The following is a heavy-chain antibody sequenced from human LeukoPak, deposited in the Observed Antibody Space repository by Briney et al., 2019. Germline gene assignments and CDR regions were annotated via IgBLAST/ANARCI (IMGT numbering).Heavy chain of an antibody. J-gene: IGHJ4*02. Sequence: GGSLRLSCAAPGFTVSSNYMSWVRQAPGKGLEWVSYISSSSSYTNYADSVKGRFTISRDNAKNSLYLQMNSLRAEDTAVYYCARGHNIVATKPYFDYWGQGTLVTVSS. V-gene: IGHV3-11*05. CDR3: ARGHNIVATKPYFDY. D-gene: IGHD5-12*01. CDR1: GFTVSSNY. CDR2: ISSSSSYT.